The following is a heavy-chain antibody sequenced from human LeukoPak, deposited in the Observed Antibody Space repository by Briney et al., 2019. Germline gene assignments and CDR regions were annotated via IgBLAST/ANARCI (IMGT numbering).Heavy chain of an antibody. CDR2: IRYDGSNK. J-gene: IGHJ4*02. CDR3: AKEGEDYGVYVEQNYFDY. Sequence: GGSLRLSCAASGFSFNNFGMHWVRQAPGKGLEWVAFIRYDGSNKYYAVSVRGRFTISRDNSMNTLYLQMNSLRPADTAVYYCAKEGEDYGVYVEQNYFDYWGQGTLVTVSS. CDR1: GFSFNNFG. V-gene: IGHV3-30*02. D-gene: IGHD4-17*01.